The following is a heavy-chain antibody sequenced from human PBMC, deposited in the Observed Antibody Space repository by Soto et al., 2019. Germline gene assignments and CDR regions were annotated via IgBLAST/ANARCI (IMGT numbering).Heavy chain of an antibody. V-gene: IGHV1-18*01. D-gene: IGHD1-26*01. CDR2: IGTYIGST. J-gene: IGHJ4*02. CDR1: GYTFNDFS. CDR3: ARDLGVGAPRAYFDY. Sequence: ASVKVSCKASGYTFNDFSISWVRQAPGQGPEWMGWIGTYIGSTNYAQKFHDRVTMTTDTSTNTAYMELRSLRSDDTAVYYCARDLGVGAPRAYFDYWGQGTLVTVSS.